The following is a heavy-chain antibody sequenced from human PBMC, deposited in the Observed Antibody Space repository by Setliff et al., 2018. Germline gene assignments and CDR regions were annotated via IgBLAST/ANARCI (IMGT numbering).Heavy chain of an antibody. CDR3: ARAFWFDSAAAGFDH. J-gene: IGHJ4*02. CDR1: GYTFAKYA. CDR2: INAGNGNT. D-gene: IGHD6-13*01. Sequence: ASVKVSCKTSGYTFAKYAIHWVRQAPGQRLEWMGCINAGNGNTQYSQNFQARVTITRDTSANTTYMEVSSLKSEDTAVYYCARAFWFDSAAAGFDHWGLGTLVTVSS. V-gene: IGHV1-3*01.